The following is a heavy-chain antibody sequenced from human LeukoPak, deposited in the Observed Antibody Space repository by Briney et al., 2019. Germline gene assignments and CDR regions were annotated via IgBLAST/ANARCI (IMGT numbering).Heavy chain of an antibody. CDR2: IYHNGST. J-gene: IGHJ5*02. D-gene: IGHD3-10*01. V-gene: IGHV4-30-2*01. CDR3: ARGVSPSSYYYGSGSLVWFDP. Sequence: SHTLSLTCTVSGDSIRRGGYSWSWSRQPPGKGLEWIWYIYHNGSTYYNPSLKSRVTISVDRSKNPFSLKMSSVTAADTAVYYCARGVSPSSYYYGSGSLVWFDPWGQGTLVTVSS. CDR1: GDSIRRGGYS.